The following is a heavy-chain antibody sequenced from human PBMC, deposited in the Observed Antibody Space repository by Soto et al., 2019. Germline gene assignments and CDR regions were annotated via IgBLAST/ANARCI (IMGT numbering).Heavy chain of an antibody. D-gene: IGHD2-8*01. Sequence: QVQLVQSGAEVKKPGASVKVSCKASGYTFTGYYMHWVRQAPGQGLEWMGWINPNSGGTNYAQKFQGWVTMTRDTSISTAYMELSRLRSDDTAVYYCARGLPGYCTNGVCPYTMVRGPFDYWGQGTLVTVSS. J-gene: IGHJ4*02. CDR1: GYTFTGYY. CDR3: ARGLPGYCTNGVCPYTMVRGPFDY. CDR2: INPNSGGT. V-gene: IGHV1-2*04.